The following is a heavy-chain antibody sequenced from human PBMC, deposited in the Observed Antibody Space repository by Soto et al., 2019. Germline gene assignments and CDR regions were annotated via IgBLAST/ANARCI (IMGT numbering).Heavy chain of an antibody. D-gene: IGHD3-3*01. V-gene: IGHV1-69*17. Sequence: QALLEQSGAEMKKPGASLTVSCKASAGTFNSYAISWVRQAPGQGLEWMGGIIPIFGITNYAQKFQDRLTLTADKVTDTAYMELFSLTSDDTAVYYCACDGVGLCAGTCTLNACDLWGRGTAVTVCS. J-gene: IGHJ3*01. CDR3: ACDGVGLCAGTCTLNACDL. CDR1: AGTFNSYA. CDR2: IIPIFGIT.